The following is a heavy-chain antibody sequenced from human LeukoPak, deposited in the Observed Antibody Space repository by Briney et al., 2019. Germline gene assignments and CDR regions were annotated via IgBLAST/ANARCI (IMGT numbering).Heavy chain of an antibody. CDR2: TSSSSSYI. J-gene: IGHJ4*02. Sequence: GGSLRPSCAASGTTFSNYTMNWVRQAPGKGLEWVSSTSSSSSYIPYTDSMTGRFSISRDNAKNSIYLQMNSLRAEDTAVYYCARDRYYDGSVYYEGDYFDYWGQGTLVIVSS. CDR3: ARDRYYDGSVYYEGDYFDY. D-gene: IGHD3-22*01. CDR1: GTTFSNYT. V-gene: IGHV3-21*01.